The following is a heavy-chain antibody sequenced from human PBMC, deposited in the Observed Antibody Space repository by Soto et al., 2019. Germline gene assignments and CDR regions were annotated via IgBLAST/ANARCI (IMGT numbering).Heavy chain of an antibody. CDR3: ATRYSSGWFVPFDY. D-gene: IGHD6-13*01. J-gene: IGHJ4*02. CDR2: IYYSGST. V-gene: IGHV4-39*01. CDR1: GGSISSSNYC. Sequence: SETLSLTCTVSGGSISSSNYCWGWIRQPPGKGLERIGNIYYSGSTYYNASLKSRVTISVDASQNQFSLMLSSVSAADTAVYYRATRYSSGWFVPFDYWGQGTLVNVSS.